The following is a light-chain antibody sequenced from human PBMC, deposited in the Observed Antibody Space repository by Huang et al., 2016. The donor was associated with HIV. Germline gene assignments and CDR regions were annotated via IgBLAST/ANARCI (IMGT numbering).Light chain of an antibody. CDR2: DAS. Sequence: DIQMTQSPSSLSASVGDRVTITCQASQDISNYLSWCQQRPGRAPKPLIFDASRLETVFPSRFRGSGSWTYFTLTIASLQPEDVATYYCQHYDDPYTFGQGTKLEIK. V-gene: IGKV1-33*01. CDR3: QHYDDPYT. J-gene: IGKJ2*01. CDR1: QDISNY.